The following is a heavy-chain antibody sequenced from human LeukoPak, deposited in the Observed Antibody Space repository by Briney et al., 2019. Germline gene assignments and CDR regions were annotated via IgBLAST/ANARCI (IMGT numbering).Heavy chain of an antibody. J-gene: IGHJ5*02. CDR3: ARHEGVPVPMRTWFDP. CDR2: IDPSDSYT. D-gene: IGHD2-2*01. CDR1: GYSFTSYW. V-gene: IGHV5-10-1*01. Sequence: GESLRISCKGSGYSFTSYWISWVRQMPGKGLEWMGRIDPSDSYTNYSPSFQGHVTISADKSISTAYLQWSSLKASDTALYYCARHEGVPVPMRTWFDPSGQGTLVTVSS.